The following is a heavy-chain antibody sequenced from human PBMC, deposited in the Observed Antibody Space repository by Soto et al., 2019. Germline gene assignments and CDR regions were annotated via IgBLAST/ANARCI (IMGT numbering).Heavy chain of an antibody. D-gene: IGHD4-17*01. CDR3: VRDGSKTLRDCFDP. CDR2: VYATGTS. Sequence: SETLSLTCSVSGGSMSKFYLSWVRKTPGKGLEWMGRVYATGTSGYNPSLRSRIAMSVDISKKTFSLRLRSVTAADTGVYYCVRDGSKTLRDCFDPWGQGILVTVSS. V-gene: IGHV4-4*07. CDR1: GGSMSKFY. J-gene: IGHJ5*02.